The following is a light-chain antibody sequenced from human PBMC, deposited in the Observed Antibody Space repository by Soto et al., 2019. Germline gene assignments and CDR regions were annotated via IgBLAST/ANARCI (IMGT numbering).Light chain of an antibody. V-gene: IGLV2-14*03. J-gene: IGLJ3*02. CDR2: DVT. CDR3: CSHTTSGTLRV. CDR1: SSDVGGYNF. Sequence: QSALTQPASVSGSPGQSITISCTGTSSDVGGYNFVSWYQQYPGKAPKLMIYDVTSRPSGVSSRFSGSKSGNTASLTISGLQAEDEADYYCCSHTTSGTLRVLGGGTKLTVL.